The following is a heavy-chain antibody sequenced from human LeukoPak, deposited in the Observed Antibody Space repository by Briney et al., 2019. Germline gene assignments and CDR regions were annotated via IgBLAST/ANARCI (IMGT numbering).Heavy chain of an antibody. D-gene: IGHD6-19*01. CDR2: INTYNGNT. Sequence: ASVKVSCKASDYIFTSYGITRVRQAPGQGLEWMGWINTYNGNTNYAQKFQGRVTMTTDTSTGTAYIELRSLRSDDTAVYYCARVAVADDAFDIWGQGTMVTVSS. J-gene: IGHJ3*02. CDR3: ARVAVADDAFDI. V-gene: IGHV1-18*01. CDR1: DYIFTSYG.